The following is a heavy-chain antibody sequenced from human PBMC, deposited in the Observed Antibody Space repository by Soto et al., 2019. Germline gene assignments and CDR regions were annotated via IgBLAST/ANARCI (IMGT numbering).Heavy chain of an antibody. V-gene: IGHV3-64*01. CDR2: ISSNGGST. CDR3: ARGGRGYEFDY. Sequence: EVQLVESGGGLVQPGGSLRLSCAASGFTFSRYAMHWVRQAPGKGLEYVSPISSNGGSTYYANSVKGRFTISRDNSKNTLYLQMGSVRPEEPAVYYCARGGRGYEFDYWGQGTLVTVSS. CDR1: GFTFSRYA. D-gene: IGHD5-12*01. J-gene: IGHJ4*02.